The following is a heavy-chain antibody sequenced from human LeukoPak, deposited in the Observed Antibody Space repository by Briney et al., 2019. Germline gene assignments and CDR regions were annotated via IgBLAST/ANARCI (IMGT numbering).Heavy chain of an antibody. CDR3: ARVNYDFWSGTRGGAFDI. J-gene: IGHJ3*02. D-gene: IGHD3-3*01. Sequence: PGGSLRLSCAASGFTFSSYSMNWVRQAPGKGLEWVSSISSSSSYIYYADPVKGRFTISRDNAKNSLYLQMNSLRAEDTAVYYCARVNYDFWSGTRGGAFDIWGQGTMVTVSS. CDR2: ISSSSSYI. CDR1: GFTFSSYS. V-gene: IGHV3-21*01.